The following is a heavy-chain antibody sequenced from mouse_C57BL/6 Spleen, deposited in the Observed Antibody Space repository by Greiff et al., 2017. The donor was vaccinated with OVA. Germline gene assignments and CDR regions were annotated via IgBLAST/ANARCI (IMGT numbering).Heavy chain of an antibody. Sequence: VKLQESGAELVKPGASVKISCKASGYAFSSYWMNWVKQRPGKGLEWIGQIYPGDGDTNYNGKFKGKATLTADKSSSTAYMQLSSLTSEDSAVYFCARIAQATFDYWGQGTTLTVSS. J-gene: IGHJ2*01. CDR3: ARIAQATFDY. V-gene: IGHV1-80*01. D-gene: IGHD3-2*02. CDR2: IYPGDGDT. CDR1: GYAFSSYW.